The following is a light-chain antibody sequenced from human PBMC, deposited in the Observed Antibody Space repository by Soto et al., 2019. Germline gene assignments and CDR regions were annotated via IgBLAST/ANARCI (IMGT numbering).Light chain of an antibody. J-gene: IGLJ1*01. CDR3: SSYTTSNTRQIV. V-gene: IGLV2-14*03. CDR2: DVS. CDR1: SSDVGGCNY. Sequence: LTQPASVSGSPGQSITISCTGTSSDVGGCNYVSWYQHHPGKAPKLMIYDVSNRPSGVSNRFSGSKSGNTASLTISGLQPEDEADYYCSSYTTSNTRQIVFGTGTKVTVL.